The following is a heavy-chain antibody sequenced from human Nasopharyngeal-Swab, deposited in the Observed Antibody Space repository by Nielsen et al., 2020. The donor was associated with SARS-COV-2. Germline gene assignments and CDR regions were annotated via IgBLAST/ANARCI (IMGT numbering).Heavy chain of an antibody. Sequence: GGSLRLSCVASGFTFSGYTMNWVRQAPGKGLEWVSYISSSGSTIYYADSVKGRFTISRDNAKNSLYLQMNSLRAEDTAVYYCASRDCSSTSCFVGLVAGYYYGMDVWGQGTTVTVSS. CDR1: GFTFSGYT. V-gene: IGHV3-48*04. D-gene: IGHD2-2*01. J-gene: IGHJ6*02. CDR2: ISSSGSTI. CDR3: ASRDCSSTSCFVGLVAGYYYGMDV.